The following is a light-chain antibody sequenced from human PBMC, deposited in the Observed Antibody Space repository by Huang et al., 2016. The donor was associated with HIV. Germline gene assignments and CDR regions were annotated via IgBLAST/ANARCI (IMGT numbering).Light chain of an antibody. J-gene: IGKJ1*01. CDR1: QDINNF. CDR3: QQYYSYRT. CDR2: AAS. V-gene: IGKV1-8*01. Sequence: AIRMTQSPSSLSASTGDRVNITCRASQDINNFLAWYQQKPGKAPKLLIYAASILETGVPSRFSGSGSGTEFNLSISCLQSEDFATYYCQQYYSYRTFGQGTQVEIK.